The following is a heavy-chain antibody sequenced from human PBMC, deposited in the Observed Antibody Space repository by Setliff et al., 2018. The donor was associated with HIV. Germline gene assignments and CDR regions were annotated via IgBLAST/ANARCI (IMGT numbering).Heavy chain of an antibody. D-gene: IGHD2-21*02. Sequence: PGGSLRLSCAASGLIFSSYEMNWVRQAPGKGLEWISFIGGHGSIIHYADSVKGRFTISRDNANNLLFLEMNNLRVEDTAVYYCASFFGDYGYWGHGTQVTVSS. CDR2: IGGHGSII. J-gene: IGHJ4*01. CDR3: ASFFGDYGY. CDR1: GLIFSSYE. V-gene: IGHV3-48*03.